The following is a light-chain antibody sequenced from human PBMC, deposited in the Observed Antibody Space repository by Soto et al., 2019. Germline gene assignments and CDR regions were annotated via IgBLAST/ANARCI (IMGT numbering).Light chain of an antibody. J-gene: IGLJ1*01. CDR2: EGN. CDR3: CSYAGRSTYV. CDR1: SSDVGSYNL. Sequence: QSALTQSASVSGSPGQSITISCTGTSSDVGSYNLVSWYQQLPGKAPKLMIYEGNKRPSGVSNRFSGSKSGNTASLTISGLQAEDEADYYCCSYAGRSTYVFGTGTKLTVL. V-gene: IGLV2-23*01.